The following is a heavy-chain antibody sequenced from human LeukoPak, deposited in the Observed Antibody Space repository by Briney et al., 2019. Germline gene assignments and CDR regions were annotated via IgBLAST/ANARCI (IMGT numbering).Heavy chain of an antibody. V-gene: IGHV1-46*01. CDR2: INPSGGGT. Sequence: ASVKVSCKASGGTFSSYAISWVRQAPGQGLEWMGIINPSGGGTSYAQKFQGRVTMTRDTSTSTVYMELSSLRSEDTAVYYCARSRGVVIIYYWGQGTLVTVSS. CDR3: ARSRGVVIIYY. J-gene: IGHJ4*02. D-gene: IGHD3-3*01. CDR1: GGTFSSYA.